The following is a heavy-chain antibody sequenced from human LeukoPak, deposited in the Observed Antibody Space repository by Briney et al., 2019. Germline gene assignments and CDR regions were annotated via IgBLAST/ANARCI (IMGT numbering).Heavy chain of an antibody. V-gene: IGHV4-39*07. CDR2: IYYSGST. J-gene: IGHJ4*02. D-gene: IGHD3-10*01. CDR3: ARDARVQKWFGELLKTTTYYFDY. CDR1: GGSISSSSYY. Sequence: SETLSLTCTVSGGSISSSSYYWGWIRQPPGKGLEWIGGIYYSGSTYYNPSLKSRVTISVDTSKNQFSLKLNSVTAADTAVYYCARDARVQKWFGELLKTTTYYFDYWGQGTLVTVSS.